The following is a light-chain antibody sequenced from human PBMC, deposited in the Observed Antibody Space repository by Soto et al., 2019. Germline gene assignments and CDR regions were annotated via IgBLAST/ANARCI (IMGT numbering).Light chain of an antibody. V-gene: IGKV3-15*01. CDR2: GAS. CDR3: QLYHDRPGT. CDR1: QSVSSN. Sequence: EIVMTQSPATLSVSPGERATLSCRASQSVSSNLAWFQQKPGQAPRLLIYGASTRATGIPATFSGSGSGTEFTLTISSLQSEDFAVYYCQLYHDRPGTFGQGTKV. J-gene: IGKJ1*01.